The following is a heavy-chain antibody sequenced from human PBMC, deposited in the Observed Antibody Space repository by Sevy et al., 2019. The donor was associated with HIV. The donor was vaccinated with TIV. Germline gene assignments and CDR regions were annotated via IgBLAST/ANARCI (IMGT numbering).Heavy chain of an antibody. CDR1: GFTVSSNY. Sequence: GESLKISCAVSGFTVSSNYMTWVRQAPGKGLEWVSVIFSGGSTYYADSVKGRFTISRDNSRNTLSLQMNSLRAEDTAVYYCARDLPPSATTVAHFDCWGQGTLVTVSS. D-gene: IGHD4-17*01. J-gene: IGHJ4*02. V-gene: IGHV3-53*01. CDR3: ARDLPPSATTVAHFDC. CDR2: IFSGGST.